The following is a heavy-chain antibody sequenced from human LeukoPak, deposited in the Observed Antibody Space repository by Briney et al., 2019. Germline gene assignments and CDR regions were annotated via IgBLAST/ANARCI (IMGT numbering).Heavy chain of an antibody. CDR1: GFTFNSYA. D-gene: IGHD5-18*01. CDR2: ISSSGRST. Sequence: QPGGTLRLSCAASGFTFNSYALTWVRQAPGKGLESVSPISSSGRSTFYAGSVKGRFTTSRDNSKNTLYLQMNSLRAEDTAVYYCAKDRAAMGDFDCWGQGTLVTVSS. CDR3: AKDRAAMGDFDC. V-gene: IGHV3-23*01. J-gene: IGHJ4*02.